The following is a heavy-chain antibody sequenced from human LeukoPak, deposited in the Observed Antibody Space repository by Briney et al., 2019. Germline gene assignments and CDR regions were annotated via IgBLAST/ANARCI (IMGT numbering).Heavy chain of an antibody. V-gene: IGHV4-30-2*01. Sequence: SQTLSLTCTVSGGSISSGGYHWSWIRQPPGKGLEWIGEISHSGSTGYNPSLKSRVTISVDKSKNHFSLKLSSVTAADTAVYYCARNMVGETTFDYWGQGTLVTVSS. CDR1: GGSISSGGYH. CDR2: ISHSGST. D-gene: IGHD2/OR15-2a*01. CDR3: ARNMVGETTFDY. J-gene: IGHJ4*02.